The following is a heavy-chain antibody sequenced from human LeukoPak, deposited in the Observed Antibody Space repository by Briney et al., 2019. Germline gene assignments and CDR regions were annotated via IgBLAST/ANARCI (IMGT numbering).Heavy chain of an antibody. Sequence: ASVKVSCKASGGTFSSYAISWVRQAPGRGLEWMGGIIPIFGTANYAQKFQGRVTITADESTSTAYMELSSLRSEDTAVYYCARDPTAGIGDYWGQGTLVTVSS. CDR2: IIPIFGTA. CDR3: ARDPTAGIGDY. V-gene: IGHV1-69*13. J-gene: IGHJ4*02. D-gene: IGHD3-10*01. CDR1: GGTFSSYA.